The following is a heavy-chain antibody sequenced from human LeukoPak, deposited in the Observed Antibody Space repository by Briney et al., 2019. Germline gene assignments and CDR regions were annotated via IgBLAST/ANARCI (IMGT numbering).Heavy chain of an antibody. CDR1: GFTFSSYA. V-gene: IGHV3-64*01. CDR3: ARGRDYYDSSGPFDY. CDR2: ISSNGGST. J-gene: IGHJ4*02. D-gene: IGHD3-22*01. Sequence: GGSLRLSCAASGFTFSSYAMHWVRQAPGKGLEYVSAISSNGGSTYYANSVKGRFTISRDNSKNTLYLQMGSLRAEDMAVYYCARGRDYYDSSGPFDYWGQGTLVTVSS.